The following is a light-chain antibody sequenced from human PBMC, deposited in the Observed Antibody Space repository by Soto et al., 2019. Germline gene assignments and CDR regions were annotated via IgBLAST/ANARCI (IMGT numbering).Light chain of an antibody. CDR3: QQYGSSLAT. Sequence: IVLTQSPGTLSFSPGERATLSCRASQSVSSSYLAWYQQKPGQAPRLLIYGASSRATGIPDRFSGSGSGTDFTLTISRLEPEDFAVYYCQQYGSSLATFGQGTKVDIK. CDR1: QSVSSSY. J-gene: IGKJ1*01. V-gene: IGKV3-20*01. CDR2: GAS.